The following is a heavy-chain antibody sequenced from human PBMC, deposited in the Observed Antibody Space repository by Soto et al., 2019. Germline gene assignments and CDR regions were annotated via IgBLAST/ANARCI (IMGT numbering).Heavy chain of an antibody. CDR2: INHSGST. CDR3: VAARRRGYYYYGMDV. CDR1: GGSFSGYY. V-gene: IGHV4-34*01. D-gene: IGHD6-6*01. J-gene: IGHJ6*02. Sequence: SETLSLTCAVYGGSFSGYYWSWIRQPPGKGLEWIGEINHSGSTNYNPSLKSRVTISVDTSKNQFSLKLSSVTAADTAVYYAVAARRRGYYYYGMDVWGQGTTVTVSS.